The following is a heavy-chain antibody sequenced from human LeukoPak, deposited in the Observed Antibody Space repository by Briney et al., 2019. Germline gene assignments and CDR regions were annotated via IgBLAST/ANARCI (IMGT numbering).Heavy chain of an antibody. CDR1: GGSISSGNYY. Sequence: SQTLSLTCTVSGGSISSGNYYWSWIRQPAGKGLEWIGRIWADGAPTYRPSLKSRVTISVDTSKNQFSLKLSSVTAADTAVYYCATYYYDSSGYYYFDYWGQGTLVTVSS. D-gene: IGHD3-22*01. CDR3: ATYYYDSSGYYYFDY. V-gene: IGHV4-61*02. CDR2: IWADGAP. J-gene: IGHJ4*02.